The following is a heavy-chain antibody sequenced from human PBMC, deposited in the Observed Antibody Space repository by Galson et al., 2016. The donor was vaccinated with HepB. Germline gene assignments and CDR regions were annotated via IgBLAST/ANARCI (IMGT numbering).Heavy chain of an antibody. D-gene: IGHD2-21*01. CDR3: ARATGDSVSVDA. Sequence: TLSLTCTVSGGSISSGGYYWTWIRQHPGKGLEWIGYTYYSGSTYSNPSPDSRVTMSVDTSRNQFSLKLSSVTAADTAVYRCARATGDSVSVDAWGQGTLVTVSS. CDR2: TYYSGST. CDR1: GGSISSGGYY. V-gene: IGHV4-31*03. J-gene: IGHJ5*02.